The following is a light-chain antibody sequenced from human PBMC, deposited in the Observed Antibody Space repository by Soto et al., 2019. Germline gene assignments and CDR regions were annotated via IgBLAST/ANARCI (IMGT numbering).Light chain of an antibody. CDR3: QHSYSTPPT. J-gene: IGKJ1*01. CDR1: QTVNTY. V-gene: IGKV1-39*01. CDR2: AAS. Sequence: DIQMTQSPSSLSASVGDRVTITCRASQTVNTYLNWYQQRPGKAPKLLISAASSLKSGVPSRFSGSGSGTDFTLTISSLQPEDSATYYCQHSYSTPPTFGQGTRWIT.